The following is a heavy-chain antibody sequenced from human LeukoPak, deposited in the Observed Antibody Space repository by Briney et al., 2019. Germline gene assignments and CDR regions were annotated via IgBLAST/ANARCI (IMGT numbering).Heavy chain of an antibody. CDR1: GYRFTTYW. D-gene: IGHD6-19*01. V-gene: IGHV5-51*01. Sequence: GESLKISCKGSGYRFTTYWIGWVRQMPGKGLEWMGIIFPGDSDTRYSPSFQGQVTISADKSISTAYLQWSSLKASDTAMYYCARPGYSSGWYESFFDYWGQGTLVTVSS. CDR3: ARPGYSSGWYESFFDY. CDR2: IFPGDSDT. J-gene: IGHJ4*02.